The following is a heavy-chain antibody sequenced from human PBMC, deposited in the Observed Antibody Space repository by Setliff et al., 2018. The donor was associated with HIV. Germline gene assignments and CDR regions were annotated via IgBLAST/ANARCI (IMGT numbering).Heavy chain of an antibody. J-gene: IGHJ3*02. D-gene: IGHD6-13*01. CDR3: ARAAGYSSSWHRYAFEI. V-gene: IGHV1-2*02. CDR1: GYTFTGYY. CDR2: IDPNSGDT. Sequence: ASVKVSCKASGYTFTGYYLHWVRQAPGQGLEWMGWIDPNSGDTNYEQKFQGRVSMTRDTSISTVYMELSSLRSDDTAVYYCARAAGYSSSWHRYAFEIWGQGAMVTVSS.